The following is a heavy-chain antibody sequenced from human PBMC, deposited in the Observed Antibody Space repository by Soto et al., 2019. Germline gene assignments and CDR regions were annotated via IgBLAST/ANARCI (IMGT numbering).Heavy chain of an antibody. CDR1: GFTVSSHA. D-gene: IGHD2-15*01. V-gene: IGHV3-23*01. CDR2: ITADGGT. CDR3: APHVVCSGGSCQYDAFAI. Sequence: EVQVLESGGGLVQPGGSLRLSCEGSGFTVSSHAMTWIRQAPGKGPEWVSTITADGGTYYADSVKGRFAMSRDTSGSTLYLKMNSMGAEDTAAYYCAPHVVCSGGSCQYDAFAIRGQGTMVTVSS. J-gene: IGHJ3*02.